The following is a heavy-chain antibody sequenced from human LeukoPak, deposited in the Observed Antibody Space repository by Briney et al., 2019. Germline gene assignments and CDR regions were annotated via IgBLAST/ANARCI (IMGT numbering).Heavy chain of an antibody. J-gene: IGHJ4*02. D-gene: IGHD3-16*02. V-gene: IGHV1-69*05. CDR3: ARDSSYPYYFDY. CDR1: GGTFSSYA. Sequence: GASVKVSCKASGGTFSSYAISWVRQAPGQGLEWMGGIIPIFGTANYAQKFQGRVTMTRDTSISTAYMELTRLRSDDTAVYYCARDSSYPYYFDYWGQGTLVTVSS. CDR2: IIPIFGTA.